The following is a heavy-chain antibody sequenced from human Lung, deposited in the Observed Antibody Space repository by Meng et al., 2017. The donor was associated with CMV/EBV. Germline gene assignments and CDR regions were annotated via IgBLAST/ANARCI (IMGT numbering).Heavy chain of an antibody. V-gene: IGHV3-9*01. J-gene: IGHJ4*02. Sequence: GGSLRLSCAASGFTFDDYAMHWVRQAPGKSLEWVSGISWNSGSIGYADSVKGRFTISRDNAKNSLYLQMNSLRAEDTALYYCAKASGYSSGWSKFDYWGQGXLVTVSS. CDR2: ISWNSGSI. CDR1: GFTFDDYA. CDR3: AKASGYSSGWSKFDY. D-gene: IGHD6-19*01.